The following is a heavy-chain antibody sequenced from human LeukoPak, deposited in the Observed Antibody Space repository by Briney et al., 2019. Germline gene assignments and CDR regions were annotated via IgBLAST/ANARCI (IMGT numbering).Heavy chain of an antibody. CDR1: GFTFSSYA. Sequence: GGSLRLSCAASGFTFSSYAMSWVRQAPGKGLEWVSAISGSGGSTYYADSAKGRFTISRDNSKNTLYLQMNSLRAEDTAVYYCARAGYFDWLLYFDYWGQGTLVTVSS. CDR2: ISGSGGST. V-gene: IGHV3-23*01. D-gene: IGHD3-9*01. J-gene: IGHJ4*02. CDR3: ARAGYFDWLLYFDY.